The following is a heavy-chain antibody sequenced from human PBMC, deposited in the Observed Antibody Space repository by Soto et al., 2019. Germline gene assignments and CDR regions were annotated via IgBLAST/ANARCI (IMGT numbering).Heavy chain of an antibody. D-gene: IGHD3-10*01. J-gene: IGHJ6*02. V-gene: IGHV4-30-4*01. Sequence: SETLSLTCAVSGGSITSGDYYWSWIRQPPGKGLEWIGNIYYSGSTYYNPSLKSRVTISLDTSKNQFSLRLSSVTAADTAVYYCARDRYYGSGTYYNFYYVMDVWGQGTTVTVSS. CDR3: ARDRYYGSGTYYNFYYVMDV. CDR1: GGSITSGDYY. CDR2: IYYSGST.